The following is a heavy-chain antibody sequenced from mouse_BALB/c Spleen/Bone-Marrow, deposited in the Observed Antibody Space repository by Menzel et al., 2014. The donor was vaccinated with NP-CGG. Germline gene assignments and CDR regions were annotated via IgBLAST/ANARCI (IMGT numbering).Heavy chain of an antibody. CDR3: ARYRLGTYFDY. CDR1: GSNIXDTY. V-gene: IGHV14-3*02. Sequence: EVMLVESGAELVKPGASVKLSCTASGSNIXDTYMHWVKQRPEQGLEWIGRIDPANGNTKYDPKFQGKATITADTSSNTAYLQLSSLTSEDTAVYYCARYRLGTYFDYWGQGTTLTVSS. CDR2: IDPANGNT. D-gene: IGHD1-2*01. J-gene: IGHJ2*01.